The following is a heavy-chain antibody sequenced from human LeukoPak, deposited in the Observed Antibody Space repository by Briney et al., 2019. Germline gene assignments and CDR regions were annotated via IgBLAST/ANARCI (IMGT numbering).Heavy chain of an antibody. CDR1: GFTFSSYS. V-gene: IGHV3-21*01. D-gene: IGHD3-22*01. Sequence: PGGSLRLSCAASGFTFSSYSMNWVRQAPGKGLEWVSSISSSYIYYADSVKGRFTISRDNAKNSLYLQMNSLRAEDTAVYYCARELDDSSGSHEVCWGQGTLVTVSS. CDR3: ARELDDSSGSHEVC. CDR2: ISSSYI. J-gene: IGHJ4*02.